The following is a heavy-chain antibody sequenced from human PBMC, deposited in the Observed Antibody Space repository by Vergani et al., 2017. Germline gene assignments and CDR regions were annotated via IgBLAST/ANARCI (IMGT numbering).Heavy chain of an antibody. CDR2: ISYDGSNK. Sequence: QVQLVESGGGVVQPGRSLRLSCAASGFTFSSYAMHWVRQAPGKGLEWVAVISYDGSNKYYADSVKGRFTISRDNSKNTLYLQMNSLRAEDTAVYYCARDRGPYSSSSGFDPWGQGTLVTVSS. CDR1: GFTFSSYA. CDR3: ARDRGPYSSSSGFDP. D-gene: IGHD6-6*01. V-gene: IGHV3-30*04. J-gene: IGHJ5*02.